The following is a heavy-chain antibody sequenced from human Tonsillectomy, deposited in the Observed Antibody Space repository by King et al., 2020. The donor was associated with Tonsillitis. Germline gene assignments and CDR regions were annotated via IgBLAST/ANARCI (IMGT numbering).Heavy chain of an antibody. CDR3: ARDRGDYYDSATYDPLYFDS. CDR1: GVSMRTTY. Sequence: MQLQESGPVLVKSSETLSLTCSVSGVSMRTTYWSWIRRPAGKGLEWIGRVYASGNTSTNPSLTSRISLALDTAKNKSSLRLSSVTAADTAVYYCARDRGDYYDSATYDPLYFDSWGQGILVTVSS. V-gene: IGHV4-4*07. J-gene: IGHJ4*02. CDR2: VYASGNT. D-gene: IGHD3-22*01.